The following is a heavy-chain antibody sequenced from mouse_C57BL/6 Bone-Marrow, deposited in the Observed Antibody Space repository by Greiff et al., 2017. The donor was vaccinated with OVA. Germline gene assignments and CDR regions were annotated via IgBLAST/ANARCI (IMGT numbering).Heavy chain of an antibody. V-gene: IGHV1-42*01. CDR3: ARVGPAWFAY. Sequence: VHVQQSGPELVKPGASVQISCKASGYSFPGYYMNWVKQSPEKSLEWIGEINPSTGGTTYNQKFKAKATLTVDKSSSTAYMQLKSLTSKDSAVYYCARVGPAWFAYWGQGTLVTVSA. J-gene: IGHJ3*01. CDR2: INPSTGGT. CDR1: GYSFPGYY.